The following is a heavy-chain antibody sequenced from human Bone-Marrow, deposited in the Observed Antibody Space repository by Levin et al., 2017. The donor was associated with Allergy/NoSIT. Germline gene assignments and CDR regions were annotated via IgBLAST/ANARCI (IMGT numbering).Heavy chain of an antibody. Sequence: SVKVSCKASGGTFSSYAISWVRQAPGQGLEWMGGIIPIFGTANYAQKFQGRVTITADESTSTAYMELSSLRSEDTAVYYCARDRLLWFREGNWFDPWGQGTLVTVSS. J-gene: IGHJ5*02. D-gene: IGHD3-10*01. CDR1: GGTFSSYA. CDR2: IIPIFGTA. CDR3: ARDRLLWFREGNWFDP. V-gene: IGHV1-69*13.